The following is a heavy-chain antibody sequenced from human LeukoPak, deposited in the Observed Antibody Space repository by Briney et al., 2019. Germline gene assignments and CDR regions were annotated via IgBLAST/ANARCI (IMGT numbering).Heavy chain of an antibody. J-gene: IGHJ4*02. CDR1: GLTFSSYS. CDR2: ISSSSSYI. Sequence: GGSLRLFCAASGLTFSSYSMNWVRQAPGKGLEWVSSISSSSSYIYYADSVKGRFTISRDNAKNSLYLQMNGLRAEDTAVYYCAREGGIAVAGTIHFDYWGQGTLVTVSS. V-gene: IGHV3-21*01. CDR3: AREGGIAVAGTIHFDY. D-gene: IGHD6-19*01.